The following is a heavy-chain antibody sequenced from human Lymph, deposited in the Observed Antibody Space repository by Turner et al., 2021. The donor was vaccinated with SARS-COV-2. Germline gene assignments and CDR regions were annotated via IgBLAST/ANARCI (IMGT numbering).Heavy chain of an antibody. Sequence: QVQLVESGGGVVQPGRSLILSCAASGFTFSTYAIHWVRQAQGKGLEWVAVISYDGFNKYYSDSVKGQFTISRDNSKNTLYLQMSSLRAEDTAVYYCARGSGSYLSAFDIWGQGTMVTVSS. CDR2: ISYDGFNK. D-gene: IGHD1-26*01. J-gene: IGHJ3*02. V-gene: IGHV3-30*04. CDR1: GFTFSTYA. CDR3: ARGSGSYLSAFDI.